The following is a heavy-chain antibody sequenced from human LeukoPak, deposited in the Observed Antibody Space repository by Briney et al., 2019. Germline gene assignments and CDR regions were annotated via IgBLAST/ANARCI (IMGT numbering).Heavy chain of an antibody. CDR2: VSGSGSTV. CDR3: VRQFAS. V-gene: IGHV3-48*01. J-gene: IGHJ4*02. Sequence: PGGSLRLSCAASGFTFGDHIMNWVRQLPGKRLEWVAYVSGSGSTVYYADSVKGRFTVSRDNGKSSLYLQMNSLRVEDTALYYCVRQFASWGQGTLVTVPS. CDR1: GFTFGDHI.